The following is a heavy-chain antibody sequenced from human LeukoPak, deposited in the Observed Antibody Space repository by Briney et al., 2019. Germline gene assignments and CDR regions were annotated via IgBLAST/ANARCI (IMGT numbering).Heavy chain of an antibody. D-gene: IGHD3-22*01. V-gene: IGHV5-51*01. CDR2: IYPGDSDT. J-gene: IGHJ6*02. CDR3: ARRSLGSGYYYYGMDV. CDR1: GYSFTSYW. Sequence: GESLKISCKGSGYSFTSYWIGWVRQMPGKGLEWMGIIYPGDSDTRYSPSFQGQVTISADKSISTAYLQWSSLKASDTAMYHCARRSLGSGYYYYGMDVWGQGTTVTVSS.